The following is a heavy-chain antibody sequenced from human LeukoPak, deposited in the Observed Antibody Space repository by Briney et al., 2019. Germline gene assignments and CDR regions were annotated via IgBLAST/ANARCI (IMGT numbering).Heavy chain of an antibody. CDR2: IYYSGST. V-gene: IGHV4-59*01. Sequence: SETLSLTCTVSGGSISSYYWSWIRQPPGKGLEWIGYIYYSGSTNYNPSLKSRVTISVDTSKNQFSLKLSSVTAADTAVYYCARRANWNYEDYWGQGTLVTVSS. CDR3: ARRANWNYEDY. CDR1: GGSISSYY. J-gene: IGHJ4*02. D-gene: IGHD1-7*01.